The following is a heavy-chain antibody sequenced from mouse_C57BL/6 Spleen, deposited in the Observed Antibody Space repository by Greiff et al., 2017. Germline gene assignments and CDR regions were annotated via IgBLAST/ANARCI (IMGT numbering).Heavy chain of an antibody. Sequence: VQPVESGPGLVQPSQSLSITCTVSGFPFTSHGVHWVRQSPGKGLEWLGVIWRGGSTDYNAAFMSRLSITKDNPKSQVFVKLNSLRADDTAIYYCGKGGGTLDYWGQGTTLTVSS. V-gene: IGHV2-5*01. CDR2: IWRGGST. CDR1: GFPFTSHG. D-gene: IGHD4-1*01. CDR3: GKGGGTLDY. J-gene: IGHJ2*01.